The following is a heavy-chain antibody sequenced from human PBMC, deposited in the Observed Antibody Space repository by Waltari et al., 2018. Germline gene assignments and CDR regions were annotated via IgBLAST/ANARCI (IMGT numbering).Heavy chain of an antibody. Sequence: QVQLQESGPGLVKPSETLSLTCTVSGGSISSYYWSWIRQPAGKGLEWIGRIFTSGSTNYNPSLKSRVTMSVDTSKNQFSLKLSSVTAADTAVYYCASSGSGYEYYYYYYMDVWGKGTTVTVSS. D-gene: IGHD5-12*01. CDR2: IFTSGST. CDR1: GGSISSYY. V-gene: IGHV4-4*07. J-gene: IGHJ6*03. CDR3: ASSGSGYEYYYYYYMDV.